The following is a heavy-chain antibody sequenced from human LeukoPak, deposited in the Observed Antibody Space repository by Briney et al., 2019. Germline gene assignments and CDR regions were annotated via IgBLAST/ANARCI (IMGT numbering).Heavy chain of an antibody. J-gene: IGHJ4*02. V-gene: IGHV5-51*01. CDR2: INPGYSDI. CDR3: ARHDKGYSGYVTLDY. D-gene: IGHD5-12*01. Sequence: GESLKISCKGSGYSFTSYWIGWVRQMPGKGLEWMGIINPGYSDIRYSPSFQGQVTISDDKSISTAYLQWSSLKASDTAIYYCARHDKGYSGYVTLDYWGQGTLVTVSS. CDR1: GYSFTSYW.